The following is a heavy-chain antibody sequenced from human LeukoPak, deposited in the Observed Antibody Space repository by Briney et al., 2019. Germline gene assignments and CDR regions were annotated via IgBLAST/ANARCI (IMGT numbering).Heavy chain of an antibody. V-gene: IGHV4-30-2*01. D-gene: IGHD5-18*01. CDR3: ARGGYSYGSGGGYFDY. Sequence: SETLSLTCAVSGGSISSGGYSWSWIRQPPGTGLEWIGYIYHSGSTYYNPSLKSRVTISVDRSKNQFSLKLSSVTAADTAVYYGARGGYSYGSGGGYFDYWGQGTLVTVSS. J-gene: IGHJ4*02. CDR1: GGSISSGGYS. CDR2: IYHSGST.